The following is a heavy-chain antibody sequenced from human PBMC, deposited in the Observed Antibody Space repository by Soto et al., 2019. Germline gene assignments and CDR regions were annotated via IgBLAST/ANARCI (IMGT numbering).Heavy chain of an antibody. Sequence: EVQLLESGGGLVQPGGSLRLSCAASGFTFSSYAMSWVRQAPGKGLEWVSAISGSGGSTYYADYVKGRFTISRDNSKNTLYLQMNSLRAEDTAVYYCAKAPGYSSSWYGYWGQGTLVTVSS. CDR1: GFTFSSYA. J-gene: IGHJ4*02. D-gene: IGHD6-13*01. V-gene: IGHV3-23*01. CDR3: AKAPGYSSSWYGY. CDR2: ISGSGGST.